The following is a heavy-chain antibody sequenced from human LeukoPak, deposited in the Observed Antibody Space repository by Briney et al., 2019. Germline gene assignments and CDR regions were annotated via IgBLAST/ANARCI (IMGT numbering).Heavy chain of an antibody. J-gene: IGHJ4*02. V-gene: IGHV3-23*01. CDR3: AKEGPLGYCSSTSCYGFDY. D-gene: IGHD2-2*01. CDR2: ISGSGGST. Sequence: GGSLPLSFASSGFTFSSYAMSGVRQAPGKGLEWVSAISGSGGSTYYADSVKGRFTISRDNSKNTLYLQMNSLRAEDTAVYYCAKEGPLGYCSSTSCYGFDYWGQGTLVTVSS. CDR1: GFTFSSYA.